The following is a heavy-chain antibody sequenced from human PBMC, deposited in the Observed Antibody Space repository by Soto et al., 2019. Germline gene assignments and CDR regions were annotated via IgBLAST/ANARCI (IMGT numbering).Heavy chain of an antibody. CDR1: GGSRTTSTYY. CDR2: IYYSGST. D-gene: IGHD5-12*01. Sequence: SEPLSLPSAVSGGSRTTSTYYWGRIRQPPGKGLEWIGSIYYSGSTYYNPSLKSRVTISVDTSKNQFSLKLSSVTAADTAVFYCAGHPIGYSGYDSDYWGQGTLVTVS. CDR3: AGHPIGYSGYDSDY. J-gene: IGHJ4*02. V-gene: IGHV4-39*01.